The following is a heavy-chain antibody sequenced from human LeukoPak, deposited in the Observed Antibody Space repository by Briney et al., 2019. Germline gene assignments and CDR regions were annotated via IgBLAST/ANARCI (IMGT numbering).Heavy chain of an antibody. Sequence: SQTLSLTCTVSGGSISSYYWSWIRQPPGKGLEWIGYIYYSGSTNYHPSLKGRVTISVDTSKNQFSLKLSSVTAADTAVYYCARSYGGFSYGMDVWGQGTTVTVSS. CDR1: GGSISSYY. CDR3: ARSYGGFSYGMDV. CDR2: IYYSGST. D-gene: IGHD5-12*01. V-gene: IGHV4-59*08. J-gene: IGHJ6*02.